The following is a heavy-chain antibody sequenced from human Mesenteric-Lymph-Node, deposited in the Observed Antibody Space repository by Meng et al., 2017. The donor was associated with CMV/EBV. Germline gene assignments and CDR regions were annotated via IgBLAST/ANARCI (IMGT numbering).Heavy chain of an antibody. V-gene: IGHV3-23*05. D-gene: IGHD2-15*01. CDR1: GFTFSSYG. J-gene: IGHJ4*02. Sequence: SGFTFSSYGMSWVRQAPGKGLEWVSSVDRTGNKIYYVDSVKGRFTISRDNSKQMVSLQMNSLTAEDTAIYYCAKDIEFGRWAGFDYWGQGTLVTVSS. CDR3: AKDIEFGRWAGFDY. CDR2: VDRTGNKI.